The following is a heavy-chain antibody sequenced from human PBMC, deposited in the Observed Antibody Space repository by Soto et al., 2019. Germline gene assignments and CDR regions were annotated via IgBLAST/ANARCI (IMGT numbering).Heavy chain of an antibody. V-gene: IGHV3-23*01. CDR3: AMSEMTYNLND. CDR2: ITGSGEMT. J-gene: IGHJ4*02. CDR1: GFTFRGYA. D-gene: IGHD1-1*01. Sequence: EVQLLESGGDLVQPGGSLRLACAASGFTFRGYAMSWVRQAPGKGLEWVSSITGSGEMTHYAESVKGRFTISRDNSKNTLYLQMESLGAEDTALYDWAMSEMTYNLNDWGQGTLVTVSS.